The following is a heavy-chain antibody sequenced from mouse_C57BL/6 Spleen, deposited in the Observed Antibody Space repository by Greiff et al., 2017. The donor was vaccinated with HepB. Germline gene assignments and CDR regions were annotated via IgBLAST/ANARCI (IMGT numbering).Heavy chain of an antibody. J-gene: IGHJ2*01. D-gene: IGHD1-1*01. CDR2: IYPGSGST. CDR3: ARRWGSSYVKYFDY. V-gene: IGHV1-55*01. CDR1: GYTFTSYW. Sequence: QVQLQQPGAELVKPGASVKMSCKASGYTFTSYWITWVKQRPGQGLEWIGDIYPGSGSTNYNEKFKSKATLTVDTSSSTAYMQLSSLTSEESAVYYCARRWGSSYVKYFDYWGQGTTLTVSS.